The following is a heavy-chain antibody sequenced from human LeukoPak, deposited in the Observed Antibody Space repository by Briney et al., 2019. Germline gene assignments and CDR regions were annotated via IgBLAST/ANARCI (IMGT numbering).Heavy chain of an antibody. CDR2: IRSDGSNK. D-gene: IGHD3-3*01. V-gene: IGHV3-30*02. J-gene: IGHJ4*02. CDR3: AGHFGAWHYFDY. CDR1: GFTFGSYG. Sequence: PGGSLRLSCAASGFTFGSYGMHWVRQAPGKGLEWVTFIRSDGSNKYSTDSVKGRFTISRDNSKNTLYLQMNSLRPEDTAVYYCAGHFGAWHYFDYWGQGTLVTVSS.